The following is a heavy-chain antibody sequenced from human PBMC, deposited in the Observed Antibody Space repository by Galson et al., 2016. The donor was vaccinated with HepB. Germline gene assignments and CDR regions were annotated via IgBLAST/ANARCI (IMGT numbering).Heavy chain of an antibody. CDR1: GDSFSNYG. CDR3: ARDRKYYGSGSYLEYFDY. V-gene: IGHV1-69*13. CDR2: TTPVFGAT. Sequence: SVKVSCKASGDSFSNYGISWVRQGPGQGLEWMGGTTPVFGATNYAQKFQGRVTITADESANTAYMELSSLRSDDTAVYYCARDRKYYGSGSYLEYFDYWGQGTLVTVSS. J-gene: IGHJ4*02. D-gene: IGHD3-10*01.